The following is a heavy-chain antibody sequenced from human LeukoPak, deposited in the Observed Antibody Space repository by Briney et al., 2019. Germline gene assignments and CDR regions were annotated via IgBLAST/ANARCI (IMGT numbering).Heavy chain of an antibody. Sequence: PGRSLRLSCAASGFTFDEYAMHWVRQLPGKGLEWVAGISWNSGSIGYAGSVKGRFTISRDNAKNSLYLQMNSLRSEDTALYYCAKDNIRIVVAGTIDYWGQGTLVTVSS. CDR2: ISWNSGSI. CDR3: AKDNIRIVVAGTIDY. V-gene: IGHV3-9*01. CDR1: GFTFDEYA. D-gene: IGHD6-19*01. J-gene: IGHJ4*02.